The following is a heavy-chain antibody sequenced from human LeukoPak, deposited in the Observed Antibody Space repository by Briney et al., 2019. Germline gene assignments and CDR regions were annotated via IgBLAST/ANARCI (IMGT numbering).Heavy chain of an antibody. V-gene: IGHV3-30*04. J-gene: IGHJ4*02. CDR1: GFTFSSYA. CDR2: ISYDGSNK. Sequence: GGSLRLSCAASGFTFSSYAMHWVRQAPGKGLEWVAVISYDGSNKYYADSVKGRFTISRDNSKNTLYLQMNSLRAEDTAVYYCARALQTGVLRFLEPFDYWGQGTLVTVSS. CDR3: ARALQTGVLRFLEPFDY. D-gene: IGHD3-3*01.